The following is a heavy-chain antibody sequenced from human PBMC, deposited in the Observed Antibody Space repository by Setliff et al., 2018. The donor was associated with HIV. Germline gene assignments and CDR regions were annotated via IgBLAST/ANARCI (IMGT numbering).Heavy chain of an antibody. J-gene: IGHJ4*02. V-gene: IGHV4-61*02. CDR2: FPNIGST. CDR1: GGSMNSESNH. D-gene: IGHD2-2*03. Sequence: PSETLSLTCTVSGGSMNSESNHWGWFRQPAGKSLEWIGRFPNIGSTDYNPSLKSRVTISVDRSRNQFSLKLSSVTAADTAVYYCARDPSDGYGHFDYWGQGALVTVSS. CDR3: ARDPSDGYGHFDY.